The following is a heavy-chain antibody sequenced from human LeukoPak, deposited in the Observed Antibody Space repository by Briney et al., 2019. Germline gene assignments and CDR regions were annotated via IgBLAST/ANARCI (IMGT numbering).Heavy chain of an antibody. Sequence: ASVKVSCKASGYTFTSYYMHWVRQAPGQGLEWMGIINPSGGSTSYAQKFQGRVTMTRDTSTSTVYMELSSLRSEDTAVYYCGSGEPKYYDILTGYYPFDYWGQGTLVTVSS. V-gene: IGHV1-46*01. J-gene: IGHJ4*02. CDR2: INPSGGST. CDR3: GSGEPKYYDILTGYYPFDY. CDR1: GYTFTSYY. D-gene: IGHD3-9*01.